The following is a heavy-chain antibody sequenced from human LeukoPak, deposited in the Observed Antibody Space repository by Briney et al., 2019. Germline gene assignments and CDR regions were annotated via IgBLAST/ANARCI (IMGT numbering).Heavy chain of an antibody. Sequence: ASVKVSCKVSGYTLTELSMHWVRRAPGKGLEWMGGFDPEDGETIYAQKFQGRVTMTEDTSTDTAYMELSSLRCEDTAVYFCARDQCSSASCYEGDFDYWGQGTLVTISS. CDR2: FDPEDGET. D-gene: IGHD2-2*01. CDR3: ARDQCSSASCYEGDFDY. J-gene: IGHJ4*02. V-gene: IGHV1-24*01. CDR1: GYTLTELS.